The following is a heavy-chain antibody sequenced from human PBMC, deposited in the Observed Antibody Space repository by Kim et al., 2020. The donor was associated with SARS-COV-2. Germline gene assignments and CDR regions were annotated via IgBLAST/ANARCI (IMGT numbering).Heavy chain of an antibody. J-gene: IGHJ5*02. Sequence: SCIPTLKSRRTISIETSKNQFALKWSAVTAADTAVYYCAREWAGLKYVDPWGQGTLVTVSS. CDR3: AREWAGLKYVDP. V-gene: IGHV4-31*02. D-gene: IGHD1-26*01.